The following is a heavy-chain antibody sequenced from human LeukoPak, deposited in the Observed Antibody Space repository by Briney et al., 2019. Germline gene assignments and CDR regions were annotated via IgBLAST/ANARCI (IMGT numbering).Heavy chain of an antibody. CDR1: GFTFSSYE. J-gene: IGHJ4*02. V-gene: IGHV3-48*03. CDR2: ISSSGSTI. Sequence: PGGSLRLSCAASGFTFSSYEMNWVRQAPGKGLEWVSYISSSGSTIYYADSVKGRFTISRDNAKNSLYLQMNSLRAEDTAVYYCASLSGSHFDYWGQGTLVTVSS. CDR3: ASLSGSHFDY. D-gene: IGHD1-26*01.